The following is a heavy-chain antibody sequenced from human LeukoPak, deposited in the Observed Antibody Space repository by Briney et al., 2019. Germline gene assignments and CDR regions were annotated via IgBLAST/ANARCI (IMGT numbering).Heavy chain of an antibody. CDR1: GYTFTNYG. D-gene: IGHD2-15*01. Sequence: ASVKVSCKVSGYTFTNYGISWVRQAPGQGLECMAWISTYDHDTNYAQKFRGRVTMTTDTSTSTAYMELRSLGSDDTAVYYCVRDYFCSGGTCDDCFDPWGQGTLVTVSS. J-gene: IGHJ5*02. CDR3: VRDYFCSGGTCDDCFDP. V-gene: IGHV1-18*01. CDR2: ISTYDHDT.